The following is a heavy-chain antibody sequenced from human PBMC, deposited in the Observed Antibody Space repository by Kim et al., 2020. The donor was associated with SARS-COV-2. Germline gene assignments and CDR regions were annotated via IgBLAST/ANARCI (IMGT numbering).Heavy chain of an antibody. CDR3: ARGAYYDSSGAPFDY. Sequence: DSVKGRFTISRDNSKNTLYLQMNSLRAEDTAVYYCARGAYYDSSGAPFDYWGQGTLVTVSS. V-gene: IGHV3-30*01. J-gene: IGHJ4*02. D-gene: IGHD3-22*01.